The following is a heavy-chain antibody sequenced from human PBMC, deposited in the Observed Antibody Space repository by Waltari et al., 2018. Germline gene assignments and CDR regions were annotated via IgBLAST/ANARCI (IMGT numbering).Heavy chain of an antibody. V-gene: IGHV1-69*13. D-gene: IGHD5-18*01. CDR3: ARAILEDTAMAPYYYYGMDV. Sequence: QVQLVQSGAEVKKPGSSVKVSCKASGGTFSSYAISWVRQAPGQGLEWMGGIIPIFGTANYAQKFQGRVTITADESTSTAYMELSSLRSEDTAVYYCARAILEDTAMAPYYYYGMDVWGQGTTVTVSS. J-gene: IGHJ6*02. CDR1: GGTFSSYA. CDR2: IIPIFGTA.